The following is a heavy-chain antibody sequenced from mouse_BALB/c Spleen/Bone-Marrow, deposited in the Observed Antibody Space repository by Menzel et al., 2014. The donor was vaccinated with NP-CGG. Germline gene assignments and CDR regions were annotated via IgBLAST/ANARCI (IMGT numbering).Heavy chain of an antibody. CDR3: VRSRLRDWYFDV. D-gene: IGHD1-2*01. V-gene: IGHV1S56*01. CDR1: GNTFSSYD. CDR2: IFPGDSTT. J-gene: IGHJ1*01. Sequence: QVQLQQSGVELVKPGASAKLSCKASGNTFSSYDINWVRQRPEQGLEWIGWIFPGDSTTKYNEKFKGKATLTTDKSFSTVHMQLSRLTSEDSAVYFCVRSRLRDWYFDVWGAGTTVTISS.